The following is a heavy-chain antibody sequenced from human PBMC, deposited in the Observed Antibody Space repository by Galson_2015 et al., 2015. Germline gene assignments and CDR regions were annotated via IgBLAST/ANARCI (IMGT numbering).Heavy chain of an antibody. CDR1: GFTFSSYA. Sequence: SLRLSCAASGFTFSSYAMSWVRQAPGKGLEWVSAISGSGGSTYYADSVKGRFTISRDNSKNTLYLQMNSLRAEDTAVYYCGLYCSGGSCYLHLYWGQGTLVTVSS. CDR2: ISGSGGST. D-gene: IGHD2-15*01. CDR3: GLYCSGGSCYLHLY. V-gene: IGHV3-23*01. J-gene: IGHJ4*02.